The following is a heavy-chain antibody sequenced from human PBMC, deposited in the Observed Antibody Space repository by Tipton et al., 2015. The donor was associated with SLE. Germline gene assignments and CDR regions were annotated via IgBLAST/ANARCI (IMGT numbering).Heavy chain of an antibody. D-gene: IGHD4/OR15-4a*01. CDR1: GGTFSSYT. J-gene: IGHJ4*02. CDR2: IIPILGIA. CDR3: ARDAGGAPLCD. Sequence: QSGAEVKKPGSSVKISCKASGGTFSSYTISWVRQAPGQGLEWMGRIIPILGIANYAQKVQGRVTITADKSTSTAYMELSSLRSEDTAVYYCARDAGGAPLCDWGQGTLVTVSS. V-gene: IGHV1-69*04.